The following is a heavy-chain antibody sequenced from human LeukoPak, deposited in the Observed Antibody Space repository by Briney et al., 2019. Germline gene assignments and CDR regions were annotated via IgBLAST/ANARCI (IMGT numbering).Heavy chain of an antibody. CDR1: GYSFIGYY. J-gene: IGHJ4*01. CDR2: VNPNSGVT. CDR3: ARDTGFPFFDF. Sequence: ASVKVSCKASGYSFIGYYIHWVRQAPGQGLEWMGSVNPNSGVTDYAQKFQGRITMTRDTAISTAYMELNRLTSDDTAVYYCARDTGFPFFDFWGHGALVTVSS. V-gene: IGHV1-2*02.